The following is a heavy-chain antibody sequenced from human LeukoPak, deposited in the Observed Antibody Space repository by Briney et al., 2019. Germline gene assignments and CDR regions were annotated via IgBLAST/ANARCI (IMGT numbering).Heavy chain of an antibody. J-gene: IGHJ4*02. V-gene: IGHV4-31*03. CDR1: GGSISSGGYY. CDR3: ARVVRFCSSTSCGRYYFDY. Sequence: PSQTLSLTCTVSGGSISSGGYYWSWIRQHPGKGLEWIGYSYYSGSTYYNPSLKSRVTISVDTSKNQFSLKLSSVTAADTAVYYCARVVRFCSSTSCGRYYFDYWGQGTLVTVSS. CDR2: SYYSGST. D-gene: IGHD2-2*01.